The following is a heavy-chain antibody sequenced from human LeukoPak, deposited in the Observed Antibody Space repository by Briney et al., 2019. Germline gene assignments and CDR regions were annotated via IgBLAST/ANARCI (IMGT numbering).Heavy chain of an antibody. J-gene: IGHJ4*02. CDR1: GYTFTNYG. CDR3: ARVHERWRLKN. Sequence: ALVKVSCKASGYTFTNYGINLVRQAPGQGLEWMGWISVYNGDTNYAQKLQGRVTMTTDTPTSTAYMELRSLRSDDTAVYFCARVHERWRLKNWGQGTLVTVSS. D-gene: IGHD5-24*01. CDR2: ISVYNGDT. V-gene: IGHV1-18*01.